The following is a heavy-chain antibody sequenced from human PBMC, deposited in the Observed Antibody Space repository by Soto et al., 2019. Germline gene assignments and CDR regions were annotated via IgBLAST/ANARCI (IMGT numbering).Heavy chain of an antibody. CDR2: ITGNGGNT. CDR3: AKVSNNGGVLIRYFDP. D-gene: IGHD2-8*01. J-gene: IGHJ2*01. CDR1: GSTFSSSA. Sequence: GGSLRLSCAASGSTFSSSAMSWVRQAPGKGLEWVSGITGNGGNTYYAASVKGRFTISRDNSKDTLSLLMNSLTVEDTAAYYCAKVSNNGGVLIRYFDPWGRGTPVTVSS. V-gene: IGHV3-23*01.